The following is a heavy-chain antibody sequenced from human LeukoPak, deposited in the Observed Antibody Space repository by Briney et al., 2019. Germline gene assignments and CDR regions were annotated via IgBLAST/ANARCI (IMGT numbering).Heavy chain of an antibody. CDR1: GFTFSSHA. J-gene: IGHJ4*02. Sequence: GGSLRLSCAASGFTFSSHAMHWIRQAPGKGLEWVAVISSDGSTKYYAESVKGRFIISRDNSKSTLYLQMNSLRAEDTAVYYCAKDLGAPRIAAAFDYWGQGTLVTVSS. CDR3: AKDLGAPRIAAAFDY. CDR2: ISSDGSTK. D-gene: IGHD6-13*01. V-gene: IGHV3-30*04.